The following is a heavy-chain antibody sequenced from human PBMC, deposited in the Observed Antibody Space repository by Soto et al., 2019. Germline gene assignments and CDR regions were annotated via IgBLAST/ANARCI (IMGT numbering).Heavy chain of an antibody. J-gene: IGHJ6*03. CDR3: ATALKGQQLTPPSYYYYYMDV. V-gene: IGHV1-69*10. CDR1: GGTFSSYA. D-gene: IGHD6-13*01. Sequence: GASVKVSCKASGGTFSSYAISWVRQAPGQGLEWMGGIIPKDVETIYAQKFQGRVTMTEDTSTDTAYMELSSLRSEDTAVYYCATALKGQQLTPPSYYYYYMDVWGKGTTVTVSS. CDR2: IIPKDVET.